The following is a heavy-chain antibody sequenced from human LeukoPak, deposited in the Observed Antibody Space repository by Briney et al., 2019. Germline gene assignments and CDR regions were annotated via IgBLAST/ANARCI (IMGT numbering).Heavy chain of an antibody. CDR2: ISAYNGNT. J-gene: IGHJ4*02. Sequence: ASVKVSCKASGYTFTSYGISWVRLAPGQGLEWMGSISAYNGNTKFAQKFQGRVLMTTDTSTSTAYMELRNLRSDDTAVYYCARDQYDFVWGSYRPYFDYWGQGTLVTVSS. CDR1: GYTFTSYG. CDR3: ARDQYDFVWGSYRPYFDY. D-gene: IGHD3-16*02. V-gene: IGHV1-18*04.